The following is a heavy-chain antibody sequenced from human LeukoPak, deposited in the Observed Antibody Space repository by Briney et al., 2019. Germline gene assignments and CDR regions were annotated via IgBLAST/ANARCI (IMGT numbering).Heavy chain of an antibody. Sequence: PSETLPLTCAVSGGSISSNSYYWGWIRQPPGKGLEWIGSIYYSGSTYYNPSLKSRVTISVDTSKDQFSLKLSSVTAADTAVYYCARHVNQNYDFNYYMDVWGKGTTVTISS. CDR1: GGSISSNSYY. D-gene: IGHD3-3*01. J-gene: IGHJ6*03. V-gene: IGHV4-39*01. CDR3: ARHVNQNYDFNYYMDV. CDR2: IYYSGST.